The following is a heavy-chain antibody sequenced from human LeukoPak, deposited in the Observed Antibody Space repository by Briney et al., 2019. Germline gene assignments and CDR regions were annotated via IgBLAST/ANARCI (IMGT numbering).Heavy chain of an antibody. V-gene: IGHV1-2*02. Sequence: ASVTVSFKASGYTFTGYYIHWVRQAPGQGPEGMGWIYPHSGGTNYAQKFQGRVTITRDTSISTAYMELSRLRSDDTAVYYCARDQVDAGSYFAFFDYWGQGTLVTVSS. J-gene: IGHJ4*02. D-gene: IGHD1-26*01. CDR3: ARDQVDAGSYFAFFDY. CDR1: GYTFTGYY. CDR2: IYPHSGGT.